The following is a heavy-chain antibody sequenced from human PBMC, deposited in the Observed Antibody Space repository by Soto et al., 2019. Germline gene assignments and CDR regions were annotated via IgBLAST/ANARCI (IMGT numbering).Heavy chain of an antibody. CDR2: IYPGDSDT. D-gene: IGHD6-13*01. CDR3: ARGGTYSSSWYYPLDY. V-gene: IGHV5-51*01. Sequence: GESLKISCKGSGYSFTSYWIGWVRQMPGKGLEWMGIIYPGDSDTRYSPSFQGQVTISADKSISTAYLQWSSLKASDTAMYYCARGGTYSSSWYYPLDYWGQGTLVTVSS. CDR1: GYSFTSYW. J-gene: IGHJ4*02.